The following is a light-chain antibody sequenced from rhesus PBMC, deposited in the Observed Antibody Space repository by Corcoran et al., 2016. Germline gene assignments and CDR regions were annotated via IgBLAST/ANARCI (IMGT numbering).Light chain of an antibody. J-gene: IGKJ4*01. V-gene: IGKV2-60*01. CDR3: MQALQTPLT. CDR1: QSLLRSRRYNY. CDR2: YGS. Sequence: DIVMTQTPLSLPVTLGEPASISRRSSQSLLRSRRYNYLNWYLQKPGQSPPLLIYYGSNRASGVPNRFSGCGAGTAVTLKIRRVEAEDVGLYYCMQALQTPLTFGGGTKVKIK.